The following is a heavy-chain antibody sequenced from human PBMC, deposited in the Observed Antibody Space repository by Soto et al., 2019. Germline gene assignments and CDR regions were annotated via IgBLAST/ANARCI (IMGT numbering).Heavy chain of an antibody. V-gene: IGHV3-30-3*01. CDR1: AFPFSSFA. D-gene: IGHD3-22*01. Sequence: QVQLEEPGGGVAQPGGSLRLSCAVSAFPFSSFAMHWVRQAPDKGLEWVAKILYDGSNKYYADSVKGRFIISRDNSKNTLDLPMNSLRAEDTAVYYCARDYYSDDSGRFDYWGQGTLVTVSS. CDR2: ILYDGSNK. J-gene: IGHJ4*02. CDR3: ARDYYSDDSGRFDY.